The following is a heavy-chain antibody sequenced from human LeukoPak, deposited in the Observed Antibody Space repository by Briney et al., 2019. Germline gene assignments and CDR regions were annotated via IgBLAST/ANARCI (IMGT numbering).Heavy chain of an antibody. J-gene: IGHJ4*02. CDR1: GFIFSNFE. CDR2: INSGATSE. D-gene: IGHD2-8*02. V-gene: IGHV3-48*03. CDR3: ARVICTGGSCFQNDY. Sequence: GGSLRLSCTASGFIFSNFEMNWVRQAPGKGLQWVAYINSGATSEYYAESVKGRFTISRDNAKNSLYLQMNSLGVQDTAIYYCARVICTGGSCFQNDYWGQGTLVTVSS.